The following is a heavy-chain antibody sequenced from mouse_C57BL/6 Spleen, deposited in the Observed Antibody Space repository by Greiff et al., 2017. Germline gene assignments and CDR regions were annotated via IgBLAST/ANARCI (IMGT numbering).Heavy chain of an antibody. CDR1: GYTFTEYT. V-gene: IGHV1-62-2*01. CDR3: ARHEAYGNCLNWYFDV. J-gene: IGHJ1*03. Sequence: QVQLQQPGAELVKPGASVKLSCKASGYTFTEYTIHWVKQRPGQGLEWIGWFYPGSGSIKYNEKFKDKATLTADKSSSTAYMDLRRMTSEDSAVYFCARHEAYGNCLNWYFDVWGTGTTVTVSS. D-gene: IGHD2-1*01. CDR2: FYPGSGSI.